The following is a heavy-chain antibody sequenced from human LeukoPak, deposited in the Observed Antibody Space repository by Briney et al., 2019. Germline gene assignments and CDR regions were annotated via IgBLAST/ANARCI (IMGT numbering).Heavy chain of an antibody. CDR3: ARGVGSSGYYDDAFDI. CDR1: GGTFCTYA. D-gene: IGHD3-22*01. CDR2: INLIFGGA. V-gene: IGHV1-69*05. J-gene: IGHJ3*02. Sequence: SVEVSCKASGGTFCTYAISWVRQAPGHGLEWMGGINLIFGGANYAQKFQGRVTITTDESTCTAYMELSSLRSEDTAVYYCARGVGSSGYYDDAFDIWGQGTMVTVSS.